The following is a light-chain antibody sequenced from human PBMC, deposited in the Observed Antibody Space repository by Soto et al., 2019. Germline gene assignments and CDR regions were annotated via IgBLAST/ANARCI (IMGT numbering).Light chain of an antibody. CDR3: QHVYSYPHT. CDR1: QGISTY. Sequence: KFTQFPSSLVASVGDGVTMTCRASQGISTYLAWYQQKPGKAPKLLIYAASTLQSGVPSRFSGSGSGTDFTLTISSLQSEDFATYYCQHVYSYPHTFGQGTKVDIK. CDR2: AAS. J-gene: IGKJ1*01. V-gene: IGKV1-9*01.